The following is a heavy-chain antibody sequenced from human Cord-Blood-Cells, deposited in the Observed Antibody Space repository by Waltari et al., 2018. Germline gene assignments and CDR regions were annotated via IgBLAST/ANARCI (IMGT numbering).Heavy chain of an antibody. J-gene: IGHJ3*02. D-gene: IGHD2-8*01. V-gene: IGHV3-21*01. CDR2: ISSSSSYI. CDR3: ARVVGYCTNGVCYAFDI. CDR1: GFTFSSYS. Sequence: EVQLVESGGGLVKPGGSLRLSCAASGFTFSSYSMNWVRQAPGKGLEWVSSISSSSSYIYYAYSVKGRFTISRDNAKNSLYLQMNSLRAEDTVVYYCARVVGYCTNGVCYAFDIWGQGTMVTVSS.